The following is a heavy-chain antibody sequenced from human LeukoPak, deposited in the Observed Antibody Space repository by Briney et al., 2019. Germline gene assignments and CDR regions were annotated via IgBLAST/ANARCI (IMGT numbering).Heavy chain of an antibody. J-gene: IGHJ3*02. CDR1: GFSFSSAW. Sequence: GGSLRLSCAASGFSFSSAWMTWVRQAPGKGLEWVSGISGGGGNTYYTDSVKGRFTISRDNSKNTLYLQMNSLRAEDTAVYYCASSALPDAFDIWGQGTMVTVSS. V-gene: IGHV3-23*01. CDR3: ASSALPDAFDI. CDR2: ISGGGGNT. D-gene: IGHD6-6*01.